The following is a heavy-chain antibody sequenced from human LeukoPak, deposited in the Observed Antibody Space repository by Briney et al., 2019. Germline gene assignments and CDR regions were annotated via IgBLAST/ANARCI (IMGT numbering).Heavy chain of an antibody. Sequence: GGSLRLSCAASGFTFDDYAMHWVRQAPGKGLEWVSGISWNSGSIGHADSVKGRFTISRDNAKNSLYLQMNSLRAEDTALYYCAKGQRIAVASDFDYWGQGTLVTVSS. D-gene: IGHD6-19*01. J-gene: IGHJ4*02. CDR2: ISWNSGSI. V-gene: IGHV3-9*01. CDR1: GFTFDDYA. CDR3: AKGQRIAVASDFDY.